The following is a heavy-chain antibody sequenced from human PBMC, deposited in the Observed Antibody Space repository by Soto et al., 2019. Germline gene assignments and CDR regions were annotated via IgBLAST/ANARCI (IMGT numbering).Heavy chain of an antibody. D-gene: IGHD1-26*01. Sequence: EVQVLESGGGLVQPGGSLRLSCVVSLFPFGANAMSWVRQAPGKGLEWVSGLSNTGRRTSYADSVKGRFNISRDNSENTVYLQMNSLRVEDTAVYYCATEMAATQGPFDNWGQGTLVTVSS. CDR2: LSNTGRRT. CDR3: ATEMAATQGPFDN. J-gene: IGHJ4*02. CDR1: LFPFGANA. V-gene: IGHV3-23*01.